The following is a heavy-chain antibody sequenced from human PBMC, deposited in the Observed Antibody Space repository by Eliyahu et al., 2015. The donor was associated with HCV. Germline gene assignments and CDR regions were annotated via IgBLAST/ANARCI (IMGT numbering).Heavy chain of an antibody. J-gene: IGHJ2*01. D-gene: IGHD4-17*01. CDR2: ISSGRTYI. Sequence: EVQLVESGXGLVKPGGSLRLSCAASGFXLSAYSMNWVRQAPGKGLEWFSSISSGRTYIYYADSVKGRFTTSRDNARNSLYLQMNSLRAEDMAVYYCARHYGDSYWYFDLWGRGTLVTVSS. CDR3: ARHYGDSYWYFDL. CDR1: GFXLSAYS. V-gene: IGHV3-21*01.